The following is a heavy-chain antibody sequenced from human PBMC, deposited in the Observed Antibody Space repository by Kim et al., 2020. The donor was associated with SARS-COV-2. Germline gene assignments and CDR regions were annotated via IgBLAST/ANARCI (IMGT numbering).Heavy chain of an antibody. V-gene: IGHV5-51*01. Sequence: SPSFQGQVTISADKSISTAYLQWSSLKASDTAMYYCARQGSSSWYYAFDIWGQGTMVTVSS. J-gene: IGHJ3*02. CDR3: ARQGSSSWYYAFDI. D-gene: IGHD6-13*01.